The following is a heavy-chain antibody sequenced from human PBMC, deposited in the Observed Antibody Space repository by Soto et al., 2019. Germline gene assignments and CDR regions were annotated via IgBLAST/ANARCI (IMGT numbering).Heavy chain of an antibody. V-gene: IGHV5-51*01. CDR3: ARLPHHYFDY. CDR1: GYSFTSYC. J-gene: IGHJ4*02. Sequence: PVESQQICCKVSGYSFTSYCIRWVRQMPGKGLEWMGIIYPGDSDTRYSPSFQGQVTISADKSISTAYLQWSSLKASDTAMYYCARLPHHYFDYWGQGALVTVSS. CDR2: IYPGDSDT.